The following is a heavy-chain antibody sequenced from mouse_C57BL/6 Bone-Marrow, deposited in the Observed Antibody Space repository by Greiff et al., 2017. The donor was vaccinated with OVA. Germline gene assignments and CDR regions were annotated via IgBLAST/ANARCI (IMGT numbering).Heavy chain of an antibody. V-gene: IGHV5-2*03. CDR2: INSDGGST. J-gene: IGHJ1*03. Sequence: DVMLVESGGGLVQPGESLKLSCESNEYEFPSHDMSWVRKTPEKRLELVAAINSDGGSTYYPDTMERRFIIFRDNTKKTLYLQMSSLRSENTDVYYCARRASYYPHWYCDVWGTGTTVTVSS. CDR3: ARRASYYPHWYCDV. CDR1: EYEFPSHD. D-gene: IGHD2-12*01.